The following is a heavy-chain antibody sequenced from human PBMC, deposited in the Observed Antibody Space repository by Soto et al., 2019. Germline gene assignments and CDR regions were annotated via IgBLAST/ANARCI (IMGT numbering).Heavy chain of an antibody. D-gene: IGHD3-10*01. J-gene: IGHJ6*02. Sequence: SETLSLTCAVSGGSISSGGYSWSWIRQPPGKGLEWIGYIYHSGSTYYNPSLKSRVTISVDTSKNQFSLKLSSVTAADTAVHYCARQPDYYRSSHLDVSGQGTTVIGSS. V-gene: IGHV4-30-2*01. CDR3: ARQPDYYRSSHLDV. CDR1: GGSISSGGYS. CDR2: IYHSGST.